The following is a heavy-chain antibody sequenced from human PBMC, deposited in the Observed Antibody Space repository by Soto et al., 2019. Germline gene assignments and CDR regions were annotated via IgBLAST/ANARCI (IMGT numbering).Heavy chain of an antibody. CDR3: ARVRWEPSPGMDV. D-gene: IGHD3-10*01. J-gene: IGHJ6*02. V-gene: IGHV5-51*01. CDR2: IYPGYSDT. Sequence: GESLKLPYKVSGYSFTRYFIGCVSQIPGKGLEWMGIIYPGYSDTRYSPSFQGQVTISADKSISTAYLQWSSLKASDTAMYYCARVRWEPSPGMDVWGQGTTVTVS. CDR1: GYSFTRYF.